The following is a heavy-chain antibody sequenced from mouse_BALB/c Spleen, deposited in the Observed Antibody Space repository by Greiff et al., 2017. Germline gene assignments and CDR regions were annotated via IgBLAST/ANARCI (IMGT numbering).Heavy chain of an antibody. D-gene: IGHD1-1*01. V-gene: IGHV5-12-1*01. J-gene: IGHJ2*01. CDR1: GFAFSSYD. CDR2: ISSGGGST. Sequence: EVQLVESGGGLVKPGGSLKLSCAASGFAFSSYDMSWVRQTPEKRLEWVAYISSGGGSTYYPDTVKGRFTISRDNAKNTLYLQMSSLKSEDTAMYYCARQSSSPYGSSYYFDYWGQGTTLTVSS. CDR3: ARQSSSPYGSSYYFDY.